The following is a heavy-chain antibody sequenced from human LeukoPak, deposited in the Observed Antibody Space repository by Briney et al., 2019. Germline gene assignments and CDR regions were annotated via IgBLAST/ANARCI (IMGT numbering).Heavy chain of an antibody. CDR2: ISSSGSTI. J-gene: IGHJ4*02. CDR3: ARGSYYHDSSGYLDY. CDR1: GFTFSSYS. V-gene: IGHV3-48*04. D-gene: IGHD3-22*01. Sequence: GGSLRLSCAASGFTFSSYSMNWVRQAPGKGLEWVSYISSSGSTIYYADSVKGRFTISRDNAKNSLYLQMNSLRAEDTAVYYCARGSYYHDSSGYLDYWGQGTLVTVSS.